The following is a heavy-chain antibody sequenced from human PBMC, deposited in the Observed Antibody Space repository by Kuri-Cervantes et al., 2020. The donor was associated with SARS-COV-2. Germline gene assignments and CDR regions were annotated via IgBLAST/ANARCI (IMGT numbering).Heavy chain of an antibody. V-gene: IGHV3-48*02. J-gene: IGHJ6*02. CDR2: ISSSSSTI. CDR3: ARDGSDDFWSGHELGMDV. Sequence: GESLKISCAASGFTFSSYSMNWVRQAPGKGLEWVSYISSSSSTIYYADSVKGRFTISRDNAKNSLYLQMNSPRDEDTAVYYCARDGSDDFWSGHELGMDVWGQGTTVTVSS. CDR1: GFTFSSYS. D-gene: IGHD3-3*01.